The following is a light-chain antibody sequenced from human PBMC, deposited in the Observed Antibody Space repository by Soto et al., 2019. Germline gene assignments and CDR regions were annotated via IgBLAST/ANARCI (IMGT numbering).Light chain of an antibody. CDR2: KAS. V-gene: IGKV1-5*03. J-gene: IGKJ1*01. CDR3: PQYDSYPRT. CDR1: QSISSW. Sequence: DIQMTQSPSTLSASVGDRVTITFRASQSISSWLAWYQQKPGKAPKLLIYKASSLESGVPSRFSGSGSGTEFTLTISCLQTDDFATYHGPQYDSYPRTFGQGTKVEIK.